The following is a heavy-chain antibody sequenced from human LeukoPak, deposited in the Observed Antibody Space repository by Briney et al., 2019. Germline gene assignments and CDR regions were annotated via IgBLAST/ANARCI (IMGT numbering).Heavy chain of an antibody. V-gene: IGHV4-61*02. CDR3: ARTITVAGKYYFDY. J-gene: IGHJ4*02. Sequence: PSQTLSLTCTVSGGSISSDSYYWSWIRQPAGKGLEWIGRIYTSGSTNYNPSLKSRVTISVDTSKNQFSLTLSSVTAADTAVYYCARTITVAGKYYFDYWGQGTLVTVSS. CDR1: GGSISSDSYY. CDR2: IYTSGST. D-gene: IGHD6-19*01.